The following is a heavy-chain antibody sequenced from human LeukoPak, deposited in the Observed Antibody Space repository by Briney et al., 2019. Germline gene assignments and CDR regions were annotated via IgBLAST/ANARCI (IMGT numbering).Heavy chain of an antibody. D-gene: IGHD3-16*02. J-gene: IGHJ4*02. Sequence: ASVKVSCKASGYTFTGYYMHWVRQAPGQGLEWMGWINPNSGGTNYAQKFQGRVTMTRDTSISTAYMGLSRLRSDDTAVYYCARVVDDYDYVWGSYRYGVSPGKYFDYWGQGTLVTVSS. CDR2: INPNSGGT. CDR1: GYTFTGYY. V-gene: IGHV1-2*02. CDR3: ARVVDDYDYVWGSYRYGVSPGKYFDY.